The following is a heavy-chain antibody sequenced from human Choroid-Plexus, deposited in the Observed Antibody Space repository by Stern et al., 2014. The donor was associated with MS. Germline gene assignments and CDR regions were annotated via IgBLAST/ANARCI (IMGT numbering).Heavy chain of an antibody. Sequence: MQLVESGGGVVQPGRPLRLSCVASGFTFGSCAMHWVRQAPGKGLEWVAGVSYDGSNKYYADSVKGRFTISRDNSQNTLYMQMSSLRPEDTAVYYCAKDRQYSTYFFDHWGQGSLVTVSS. CDR2: VSYDGSNK. CDR1: GFTFGSCA. CDR3: AKDRQYSTYFFDH. D-gene: IGHD2/OR15-2a*01. J-gene: IGHJ5*02. V-gene: IGHV3-30*18.